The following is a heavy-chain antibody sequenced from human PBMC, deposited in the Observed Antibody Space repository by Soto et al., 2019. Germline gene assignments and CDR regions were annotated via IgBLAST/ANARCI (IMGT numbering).Heavy chain of an antibody. CDR1: GFSFRTYG. D-gene: IGHD1-1*01. Sequence: QVQLVESGGGLVHPGTSLRLSCAVSGFSFRTYGFHWVRQPPGKGLQWVAVISPKGHSDSVEGRFTISRDNSKDTLYLQMNNLRAEDTAVYYCARDDAFANENAFDLWGQGTKVTVSS. CDR2: ISPK. CDR3: ARDDAFANENAFDL. J-gene: IGHJ3*01. V-gene: IGHV3-33*01.